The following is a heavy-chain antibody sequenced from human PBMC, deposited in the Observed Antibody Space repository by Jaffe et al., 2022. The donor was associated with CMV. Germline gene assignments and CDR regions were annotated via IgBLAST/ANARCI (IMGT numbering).Heavy chain of an antibody. Sequence: EVQLVESGGGLVQPGGSLRLSCVASGFTFSSYEMNWVRQAPGKGLEWVSYITGSGSRIYYTDSLKGRFTISRDNAKNSLYLQMDSLRAEDTAIYYCARESAMGAALDSWGQGTLVIVSS. V-gene: IGHV3-48*03. CDR1: GFTFSSYE. J-gene: IGHJ4*02. CDR3: ARESAMGAALDS. CDR2: ITGSGSRI. D-gene: IGHD1-26*01.